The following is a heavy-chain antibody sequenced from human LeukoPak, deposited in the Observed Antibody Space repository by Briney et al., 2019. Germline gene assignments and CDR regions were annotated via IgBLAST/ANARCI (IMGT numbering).Heavy chain of an antibody. CDR1: GFTFDDYA. Sequence: GGSLRLSCAASGFTFDDYAMHWVRQAPGKGLEWVSGISWNSGSIGYADSVKGRFTISRDNAKNSLYLQMNSLRAEDTALYYCAKDMESILTGYYDYWGQGTLVTVSS. CDR2: ISWNSGSI. J-gene: IGHJ4*02. CDR3: AKDMESILTGYYDY. V-gene: IGHV3-9*01. D-gene: IGHD3-9*01.